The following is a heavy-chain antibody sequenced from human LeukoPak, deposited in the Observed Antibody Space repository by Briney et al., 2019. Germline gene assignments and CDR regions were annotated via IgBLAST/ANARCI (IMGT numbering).Heavy chain of an antibody. J-gene: IGHJ5*02. V-gene: IGHV3-21*01. Sequence: GGSLRLSCVASGFTFNSFNMNWIRQAPGKGLEWVSAISGSSSYMYYADSVKGRFTISRDNAKNSLYLQMNSLTVEDTAVYYCARGKGGSSWIDPWGQGTLVTVSS. D-gene: IGHD5-24*01. CDR2: ISGSSSYM. CDR3: ARGKGGSSWIDP. CDR1: GFTFNSFN.